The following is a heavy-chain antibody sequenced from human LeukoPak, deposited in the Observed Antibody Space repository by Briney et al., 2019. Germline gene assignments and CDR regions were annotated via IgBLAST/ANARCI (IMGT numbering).Heavy chain of an antibody. J-gene: IGHJ4*02. Sequence: PGRFLRLSCAASGFTFSSYAMHWVRQAPGKGLEWVAVISYDGSNRYYADSVKGRFTISRDNSKNTLYLQMNSLRAEDTAVYYCARDAGMATITNYFDYWGQGTLVTVSS. V-gene: IGHV3-30-3*01. CDR1: GFTFSSYA. CDR3: ARDAGMATITNYFDY. CDR2: ISYDGSNR. D-gene: IGHD5-24*01.